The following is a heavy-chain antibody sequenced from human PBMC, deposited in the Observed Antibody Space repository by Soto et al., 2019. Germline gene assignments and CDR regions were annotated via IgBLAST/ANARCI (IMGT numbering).Heavy chain of an antibody. CDR1: GGSISSYY. V-gene: IGHV4-59*01. Sequence: SATLSLTCTVSGGSISSYYWSWIRQPPGKGLEWIGYIYYSGSTNYNPSLKSRVTISVDTSKNQFSLKLSSVTAADTAVYYCARDRPHRWFDPWGQGTLVTVSS. J-gene: IGHJ5*02. CDR3: ARDRPHRWFDP. D-gene: IGHD3-16*02. CDR2: IYYSGST.